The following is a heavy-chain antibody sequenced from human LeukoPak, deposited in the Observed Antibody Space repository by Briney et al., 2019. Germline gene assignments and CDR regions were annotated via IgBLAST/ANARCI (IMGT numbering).Heavy chain of an antibody. J-gene: IGHJ6*03. V-gene: IGHV3-30-3*01. D-gene: IGHD1-7*01. CDR1: GFTFSSYA. CDR2: ISYDGSNK. CDR3: ARRQRGTTPDYYYYYMDV. Sequence: GGSLRLSCAASGFTFSSYAMHWVRQAPGKGLEWVAVISYDGSNKYYADSVNGRFTISRDNSKNTLYLQMNSLRAEDRAVYYCARRQRGTTPDYYYYYMDVWGKGTTVTVSS.